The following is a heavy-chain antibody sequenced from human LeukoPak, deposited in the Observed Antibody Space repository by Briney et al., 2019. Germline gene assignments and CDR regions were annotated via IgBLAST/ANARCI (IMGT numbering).Heavy chain of an antibody. J-gene: IGHJ4*02. V-gene: IGHV3-64D*06. Sequence: GGSLRLSCSVSGFTFSTYVMHWVRQAPGKGPEYVSAISSNGDNTYYADSVKGRFTISRDNSKNTLYLQMSSLRADDAAVYYCVRGTGYWGQGTLVTVSS. CDR3: VRGTGY. CDR1: GFTFSTYV. CDR2: ISSNGDNT.